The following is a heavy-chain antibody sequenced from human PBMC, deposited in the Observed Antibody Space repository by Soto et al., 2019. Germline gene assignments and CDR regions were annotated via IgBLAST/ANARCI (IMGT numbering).Heavy chain of an antibody. CDR3: APTHPKQLTRGGYFDY. Sequence: ASVKVSCKVSGYTLTELSMHWVRQAPGKGLEWMGGFDPEDGETIYAQKFQGRVTMTEDTSTDTAYMELSSLRSEDTAVYYCAPTHPKQLTRGGYFDYWGQGTLVTVSS. CDR1: GYTLTELS. CDR2: FDPEDGET. V-gene: IGHV1-24*01. J-gene: IGHJ4*02. D-gene: IGHD1-1*01.